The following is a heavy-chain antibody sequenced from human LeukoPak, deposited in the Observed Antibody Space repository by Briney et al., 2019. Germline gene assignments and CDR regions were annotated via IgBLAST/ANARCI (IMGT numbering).Heavy chain of an antibody. V-gene: IGHV4-39*07. CDR3: ARDANSGSYDY. J-gene: IGHJ4*02. CDR2: IYYSGST. Sequence: SSETLSLTCTVSGASISSSSYYWGWIRQPPGKGLEWIGSIYYSGSTYYNPSLKSRVTISVDTSKNQFSLKLSSVTAADTAVYYCARDANSGSYDYWGQGTLVTVSS. CDR1: GASISSSSYY. D-gene: IGHD1-26*01.